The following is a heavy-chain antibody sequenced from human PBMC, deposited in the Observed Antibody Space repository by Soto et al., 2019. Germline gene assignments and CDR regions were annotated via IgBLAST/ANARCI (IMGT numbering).Heavy chain of an antibody. CDR2: IYPMPGAT. V-gene: IGHV1-69*08. CDR3: ARNQTSSTSDSSFDL. Sequence: QVQLVQSGAEVKRPGSSVKISCHTSGTIIDSYTFNWVRQAPGQGLEWLGRIYPMPGATKYAQKFQDRVKMIADTSTKRVLLELRGLTPEHTAVYFCARNQTSSTSDSSFDLWGQGTLLSVSS. D-gene: IGHD6-6*01. CDR1: GTIIDSYT. J-gene: IGHJ5*02.